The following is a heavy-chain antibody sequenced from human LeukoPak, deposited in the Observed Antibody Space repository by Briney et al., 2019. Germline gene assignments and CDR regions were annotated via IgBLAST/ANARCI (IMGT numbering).Heavy chain of an antibody. CDR1: GYTFTGYY. Sequence: ASVKVSCKASGYTFTGYYMHWVRQAPGQGLEWMGWINPNSGGSTSYAQKFQGRVTMTRDMSTSTVYMELSSLRSEDTAVYYCARRGGRYCSGGSCYANAFDIWGQGTMVTVSS. J-gene: IGHJ3*02. V-gene: IGHV1-46*01. CDR2: INPNSGGST. CDR3: ARRGGRYCSGGSCYANAFDI. D-gene: IGHD2-15*01.